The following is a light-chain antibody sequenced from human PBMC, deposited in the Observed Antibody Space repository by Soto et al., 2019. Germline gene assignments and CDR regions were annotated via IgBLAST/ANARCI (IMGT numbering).Light chain of an antibody. CDR3: CLYTASYSV. CDR2: DVS. CDR1: SSDVGGFDF. J-gene: IGLJ3*02. V-gene: IGLV2-11*01. Sequence: QSALTQPRSVSGSPGQSVAISCTATSSDVGGFDFVSWYQQHPGKAPKLVIYDVSKRPSGVHDRFSGSRSGDTASLTISGLQAEDEADYYCCLYTASYSVFGGGTKLTVL.